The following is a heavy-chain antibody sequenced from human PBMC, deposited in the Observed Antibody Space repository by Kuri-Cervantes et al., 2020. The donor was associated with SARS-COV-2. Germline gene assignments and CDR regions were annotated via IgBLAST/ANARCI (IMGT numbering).Heavy chain of an antibody. Sequence: GGSLRLSCAAPGFTFSSYAMHWVRQAPGKGLEWVAVISYDGSNKYYADSVKGRFTISRDNSKNTLYLQMNSLRAEDTAVYYCARDLNRYSSSWGAFDIWGQGTMVTVSS. J-gene: IGHJ3*02. D-gene: IGHD6-13*01. CDR1: GFTFSSYA. CDR3: ARDLNRYSSSWGAFDI. CDR2: ISYDGSNK. V-gene: IGHV3-30*04.